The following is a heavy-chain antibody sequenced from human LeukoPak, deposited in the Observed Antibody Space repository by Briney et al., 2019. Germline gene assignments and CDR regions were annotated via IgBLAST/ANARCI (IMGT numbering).Heavy chain of an antibody. V-gene: IGHV1-2*02. CDR3: ARAGWGYSSSWDYYYYMDV. CDR2: INPSSGGT. Sequence: ASVKVSCKASGYTFTGYYMHWVRQAPGQGLEWMGWINPSSGGTNHAQKFQGRVTMTRDTSISTAYMELSRLRSDDTAVYYCARAGWGYSSSWDYYYYMDVWGKGTTVTVSS. CDR1: GYTFTGYY. J-gene: IGHJ6*03. D-gene: IGHD6-13*01.